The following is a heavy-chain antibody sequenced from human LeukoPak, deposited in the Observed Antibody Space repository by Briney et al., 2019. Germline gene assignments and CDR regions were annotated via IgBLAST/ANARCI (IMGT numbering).Heavy chain of an antibody. V-gene: IGHV3-23*01. Sequence: GGSLRLSCAASGFTFSNYAMNWVRQAPGMGLEWVSAISGSGGSTYYADSVKGRFTISRGNSKNTLYLQMNSLRAEDTAVYYCAKDLAGSGSYSFDYWGQGTLVTVSS. J-gene: IGHJ4*02. CDR3: AKDLAGSGSYSFDY. CDR1: GFTFSNYA. D-gene: IGHD1-26*01. CDR2: ISGSGGST.